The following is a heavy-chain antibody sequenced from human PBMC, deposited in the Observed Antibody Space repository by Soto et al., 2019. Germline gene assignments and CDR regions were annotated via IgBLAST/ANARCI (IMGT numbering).Heavy chain of an antibody. CDR2: MSYDGSHE. CDR3: AKGSVLRVVEAPLAILGGVNV. J-gene: IGHJ3*01. Sequence: LRLSCVAAGFTFSSYGMHWVRKARSKGMEWVAVMSYDGSHEYYADSVKGRFTIFRDNSKTILYLQMNSLRLEDTAVYYCAKGSVLRVVEAPLAILGGVNVWGQGXMVTV. D-gene: IGHD3-10*01. CDR1: GFTFSSYG. V-gene: IGHV3-33*06.